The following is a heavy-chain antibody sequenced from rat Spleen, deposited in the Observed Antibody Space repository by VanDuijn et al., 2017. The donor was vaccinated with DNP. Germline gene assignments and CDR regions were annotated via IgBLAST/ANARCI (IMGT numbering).Heavy chain of an antibody. CDR2: IKPDSSIT. CDR1: GLNFSDYW. CDR3: EREADGVNY. J-gene: IGHJ2*01. D-gene: IGHD1-12*02. Sequence: EVKLVESGGGLVQPGRSLKLSCVVSGLNFSDYWMGWVRQAPGKGLKWMGEIKPDSSITNHNPSLRERLTTSRDNAQNTLYLQMRKLGSDDTAIYYCEREADGVNYWGQGFMVTVSS. V-gene: IGHV4-2*01.